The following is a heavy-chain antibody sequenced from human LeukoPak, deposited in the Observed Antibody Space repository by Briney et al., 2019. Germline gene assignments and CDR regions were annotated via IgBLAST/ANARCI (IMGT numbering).Heavy chain of an antibody. Sequence: ASVKVSCKASGYTFTSYVISWVRQAPGQGPEWMGWISAYNGNTNYAQKLQGRVTMTTHTSTSTAYMELRSLRSDDTAVYYCARGKYCSGGSCPDFDPWGQGTLVTVSS. V-gene: IGHV1-18*01. CDR3: ARGKYCSGGSCPDFDP. D-gene: IGHD2-15*01. J-gene: IGHJ5*02. CDR2: ISAYNGNT. CDR1: GYTFTSYV.